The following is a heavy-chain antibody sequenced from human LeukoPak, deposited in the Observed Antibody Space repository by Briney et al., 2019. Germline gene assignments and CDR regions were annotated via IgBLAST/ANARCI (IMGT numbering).Heavy chain of an antibody. CDR2: IYYSGST. Sequence: SETPSLTCTVSGGSISSSSYYWGWIRQPPGKGLEWIGSIYYSGSTYYNPSLKSRVTISVDTSKNQFSLKLSSVTAADTAVYYCARDTLISSGWYGSYFDYWGQGTLVTVSS. CDR1: GGSISSSSYY. D-gene: IGHD6-19*01. V-gene: IGHV4-39*07. J-gene: IGHJ4*02. CDR3: ARDTLISSGWYGSYFDY.